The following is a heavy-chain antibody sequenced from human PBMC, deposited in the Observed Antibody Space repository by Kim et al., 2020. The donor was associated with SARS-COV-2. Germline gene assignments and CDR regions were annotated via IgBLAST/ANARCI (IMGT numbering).Heavy chain of an antibody. CDR3: ALRTHYDILTGYYKRDAYYYYGMDV. CDR2: IIPIFGTA. CDR1: GGTFSSYA. J-gene: IGHJ6*02. Sequence: SVKVSCKASGGTFSSYAISWVRQAPGQGLEWMGGIIPIFGTANYAQKFQGRVTITADESTSTAYMELSSLRSEDTAVYYCALRTHYDILTGYYKRDAYYYYGMDVWGQGTTVTVSS. V-gene: IGHV1-69*13. D-gene: IGHD3-9*01.